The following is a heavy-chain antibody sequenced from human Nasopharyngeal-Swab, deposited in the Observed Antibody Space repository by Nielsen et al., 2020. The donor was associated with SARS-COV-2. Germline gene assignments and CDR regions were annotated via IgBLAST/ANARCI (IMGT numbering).Heavy chain of an antibody. CDR2: ISHSEST. D-gene: IGHD5/OR15-5a*01. J-gene: IGHJ4*02. CDR1: GESFSGHY. CDR3: ARITPSTHNLDY. Sequence: SETLSLTCAAYGESFSGHYWTWIRQPPGKGLEWIGEISHSESTTYNSSLKSRLALSVDTSKNQFSLKLNSVTAADTAVYYCARITPSTHNLDYWGQGILVTVSS. V-gene: IGHV4-34*01.